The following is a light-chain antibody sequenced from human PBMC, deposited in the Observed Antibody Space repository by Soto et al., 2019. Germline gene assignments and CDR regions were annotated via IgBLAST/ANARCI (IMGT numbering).Light chain of an antibody. V-gene: IGLV2-23*01. Sequence: QSVLTQPASVSGSPGQSITISCTGTSSDVGSYNLVSWYQQHPGKAPKLMIYEGSKRPSGVSNRFSGSKSGNTASLTISGLQAEDEADYYCCSYAGSCADVVFGGGTKLTVL. CDR2: EGS. J-gene: IGLJ2*01. CDR3: CSYAGSCADVV. CDR1: SSDVGSYNL.